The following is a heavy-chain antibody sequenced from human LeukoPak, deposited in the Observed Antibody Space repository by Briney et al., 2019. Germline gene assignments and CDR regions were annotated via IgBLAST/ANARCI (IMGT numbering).Heavy chain of an antibody. V-gene: IGHV3-74*01. CDR1: GFTFSNYW. J-gene: IGHJ4*02. Sequence: GGSLRLSCAASGFTFSNYWMHWVRQAPGKGLVWVSRINTDGSTTSYADSVEGRFTISRDNAKNTLYPQMNSLRAEDTAVYYCARVASGTYQKDYWGQGTLVSVSS. CDR2: INTDGSTT. D-gene: IGHD3-10*01. CDR3: ARVASGTYQKDY.